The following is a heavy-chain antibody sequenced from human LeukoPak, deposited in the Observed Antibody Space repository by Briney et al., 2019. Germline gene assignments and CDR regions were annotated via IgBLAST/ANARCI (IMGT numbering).Heavy chain of an antibody. J-gene: IGHJ6*03. CDR2: IYPGDSDT. V-gene: IGHV5-51*01. D-gene: IGHD1-1*01. CDR1: GYTFTSYW. CDR3: ARRSRYTNSYYMDV. Sequence: GGSLRLSCKGSGYTFTSYWIGWVRQMPGKGLEWMGIIYPGDSDTRYGPSFQGQVTISADKSISTAYLRWSSLKASDTAMYYCARRSRYTNSYYMDVWGKGTTATVSS.